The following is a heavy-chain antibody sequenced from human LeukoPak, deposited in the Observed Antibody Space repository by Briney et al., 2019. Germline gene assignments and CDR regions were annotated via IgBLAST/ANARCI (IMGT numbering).Heavy chain of an antibody. CDR3: ARHRMYYYDSSGRGVADFFDI. CDR1: GGSISSSSYY. V-gene: IGHV4-39*01. CDR2: IYYSGST. J-gene: IGHJ3*02. Sequence: SETLSLTCTVSGGSISSSSYYWGWIRQPPGKGLEWIGSIYYSGSTYYNPSLKSRVTISIDTSKNQFSLKLSSVTAADTSVYNCARHRMYYYDSSGRGVADFFDIWGQGTMVTFSS. D-gene: IGHD3-22*01.